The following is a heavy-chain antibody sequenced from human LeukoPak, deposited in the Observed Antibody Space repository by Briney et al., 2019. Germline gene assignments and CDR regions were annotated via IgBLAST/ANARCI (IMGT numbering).Heavy chain of an antibody. V-gene: IGHV3-64*01. Sequence: GGSLRLSCAASGFTFSTYAMHWVRQAPGKGLEYVSAIKNNGGGTYYASSVQGRFTVSRDNSRSTLYLQMDSLRPDDMAIYYCARVQSTVRGIQGPFDLWGQGALVTVS. J-gene: IGHJ4*02. CDR3: ARVQSTVRGIQGPFDL. CDR1: GFTFSTYA. CDR2: IKNNGGGT. D-gene: IGHD3-10*01.